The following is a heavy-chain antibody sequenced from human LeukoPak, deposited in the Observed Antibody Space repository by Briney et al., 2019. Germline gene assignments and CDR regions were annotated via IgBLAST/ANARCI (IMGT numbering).Heavy chain of an antibody. CDR3: ARGGYMFDP. Sequence: GESLKISCSASGFTFTAYWMTWVRQAPGKGLEWVANIKQGGSEKYYVDSVKGRFTISRDNAKNSLYLQMDSLRAEETAVYYCARGGYMFDPWGQGTLVTVSS. D-gene: IGHD6-13*01. CDR2: IKQGGSEK. J-gene: IGHJ5*02. V-gene: IGHV3-7*01. CDR1: GFTFTAYW.